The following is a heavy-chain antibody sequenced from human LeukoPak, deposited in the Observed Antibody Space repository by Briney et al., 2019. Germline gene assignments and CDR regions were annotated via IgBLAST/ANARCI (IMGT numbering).Heavy chain of an antibody. D-gene: IGHD3-22*01. CDR3: AKAGVRYSDSSALYAFDF. CDR2: LYYSGST. J-gene: IGHJ3*01. Sequence: SETLSLTCTVSGGSISSASYFWGWIRQPPGKGLEWIGTLYYSGSTYYSASLKSRGTMSGDTSRNQFSLRLSSVNAADTAVYYCAKAGVRYSDSSALYAFDFWGPGTMVTVSS. CDR1: GGSISSASYF. V-gene: IGHV4-39*01.